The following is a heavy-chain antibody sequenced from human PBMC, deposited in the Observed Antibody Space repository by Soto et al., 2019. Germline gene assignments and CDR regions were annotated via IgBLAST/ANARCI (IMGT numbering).Heavy chain of an antibody. D-gene: IGHD6-19*01. CDR3: ATTPHLYGSGWYREYYFDY. CDR1: GGTFSSYA. Sequence: QVQLVQSGAEVKKPGSSVKVSCKASGGTFSSYAISWVRQAPGQGLEWMGGIIPIFGTANYAQKFQGRVTITADESTSTAYMELSSLRSEDTAVYYCATTPHLYGSGWYREYYFDYWGQGTLVTVSS. V-gene: IGHV1-69*01. J-gene: IGHJ4*02. CDR2: IIPIFGTA.